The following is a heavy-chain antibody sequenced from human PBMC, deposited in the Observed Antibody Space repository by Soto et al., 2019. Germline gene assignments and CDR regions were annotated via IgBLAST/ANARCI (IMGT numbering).Heavy chain of an antibody. CDR2: ISYDGSNK. CDR1: GFTFSSYA. D-gene: IGHD1-26*01. V-gene: IGHV3-30-3*01. J-gene: IGHJ6*02. CDR3: ARDGEWELTDYYYYGMDV. Sequence: PGGSLRLSCAASGFTFSSYAMRWVRQAPGKGLEWVAVISYDGSNKYYADSVKGRFTISRDNSKNTLYLQMNSLRAEDTAVYYCARDGEWELTDYYYYGMDVWGQGTTVTVSS.